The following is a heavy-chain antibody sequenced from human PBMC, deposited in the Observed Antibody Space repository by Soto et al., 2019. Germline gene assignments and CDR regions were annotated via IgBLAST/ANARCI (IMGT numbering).Heavy chain of an antibody. CDR2: IYYSGST. D-gene: IGHD2-2*02. Sequence: QVQLQESGPGLVKPSETLSLTCTVSGGSISSYYWSWIRQPPGKGLEWIGYIYYSGSTNYNPSLKSRVTISVDTSKNQFSLKLSSVTAADTAVYYCARTIQGYNWFDPWGQGTLVTVSS. CDR3: ARTIQGYNWFDP. V-gene: IGHV4-59*01. CDR1: GGSISSYY. J-gene: IGHJ5*02.